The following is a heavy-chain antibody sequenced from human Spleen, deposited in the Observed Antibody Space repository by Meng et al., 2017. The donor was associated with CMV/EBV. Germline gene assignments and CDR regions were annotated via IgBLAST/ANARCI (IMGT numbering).Heavy chain of an antibody. D-gene: IGHD2-2*01. CDR3: ARQFDTRTWDNWFDP. Sequence: KVSCKGSGYSFTSYWIGWVRQMPGKGLEWMGIIFPGDSDTKYSPSFQGRVTISADRSISTAYLQWSSLKASDTAMYYCARQFDTRTWDNWFDPWGQGTLVTVSS. V-gene: IGHV5-51*01. CDR1: GYSFTSYW. CDR2: IFPGDSDT. J-gene: IGHJ5*02.